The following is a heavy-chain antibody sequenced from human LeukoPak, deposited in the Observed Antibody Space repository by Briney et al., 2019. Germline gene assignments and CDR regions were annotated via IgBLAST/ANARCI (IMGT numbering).Heavy chain of an antibody. V-gene: IGHV3-7*04. CDR3: ARDVSPYDSSGYSLDAFDI. CDR2: IKQDGSEK. CDR1: GFIFSSYW. D-gene: IGHD3-22*01. Sequence: GGSPRLSCAASGFIFSSYWMSWVRQAPGKGLEWVANIKQDGSEKYYVDSVKGRFTISRDNAKNSLYLQMNSLRAEDTAVYYCARDVSPYDSSGYSLDAFDIWGQGTMVTVSS. J-gene: IGHJ3*02.